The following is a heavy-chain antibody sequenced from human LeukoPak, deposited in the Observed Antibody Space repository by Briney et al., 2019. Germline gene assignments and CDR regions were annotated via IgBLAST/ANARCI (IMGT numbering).Heavy chain of an antibody. D-gene: IGHD6-13*01. J-gene: IGHJ4*02. CDR1: GFTVSSNY. CDR3: ARGGQQLLDYFDY. CDR2: IYSGGST. V-gene: IGHV3-53*01. Sequence: GGSLRLSCAASGFTVSSNYMSWVRQAPGKGLEWVSVIYSGGSTYYADSAKGRSTISRDNSKNTLYLQMNSLRAEDTAVYYCARGGQQLLDYFDYWGQGTLVTVSS.